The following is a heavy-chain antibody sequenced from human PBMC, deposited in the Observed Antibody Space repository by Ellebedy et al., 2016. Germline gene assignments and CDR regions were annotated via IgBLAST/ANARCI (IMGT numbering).Heavy chain of an antibody. Sequence: ASVKVSXXASGYTFTSYDINWVRQATGQGLEWMGWMNPNSGNTGYAQKFQGRVTITADESTSTAYMELSSLRSEDTAVYYCARRPLVPAAISWFDPWGQGTLVTVSS. CDR3: ARRPLVPAAISWFDP. D-gene: IGHD2-2*01. V-gene: IGHV1-8*01. J-gene: IGHJ5*02. CDR1: GYTFTSYD. CDR2: MNPNSGNT.